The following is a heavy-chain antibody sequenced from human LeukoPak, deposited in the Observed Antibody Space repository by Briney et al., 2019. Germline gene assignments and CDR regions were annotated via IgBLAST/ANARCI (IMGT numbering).Heavy chain of an antibody. J-gene: IGHJ4*02. CDR1: RFTFRNYG. V-gene: IGHV3-30*18. D-gene: IGHD1-14*01. CDR3: AKDYHLHGATFPGH. Sequence: PGGSLRLSCAASRFTFRNYGMHWVRQAPGKGLEWLTLISLDGSNQFYADSVKGRFTISRDNSKDTLYLQMDALRPEDTAVYFRAKDYHLHGATFPGHWGQGTLVTVSS. CDR2: ISLDGSNQ.